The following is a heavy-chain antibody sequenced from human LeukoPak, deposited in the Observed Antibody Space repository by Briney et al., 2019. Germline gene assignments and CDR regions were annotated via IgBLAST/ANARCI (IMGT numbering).Heavy chain of an antibody. CDR2: INPSGGST. CDR3: ARAGRGDWFDP. V-gene: IGHV1-46*01. Sequence: ASVKVSCKASGYTLTSYYMHWVRQAPGQGLEWMGIINPSGGSTSYAQKFQGRVTMTRDTSTSTVYMELSSLRSEDTAVYYCARAGRGDWFDPWGQGTLVTVSS. D-gene: IGHD1-26*01. J-gene: IGHJ5*02. CDR1: GYTLTSYY.